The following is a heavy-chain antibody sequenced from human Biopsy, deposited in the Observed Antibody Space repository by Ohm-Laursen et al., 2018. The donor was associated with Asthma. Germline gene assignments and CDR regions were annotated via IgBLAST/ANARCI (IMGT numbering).Heavy chain of an antibody. CDR1: GFAVSRDH. Sequence: SLRLSCAASGFAVSRDHMFWVRQAPGKGLEWVSVIYSGGTSHTADSVGGRFTISRDYSKNTLYLQMHSLRAEDTAVYYCARGDNSNWSHYYFDYWGQGTLVTVSS. CDR2: IYSGGTS. CDR3: ARGDNSNWSHYYFDY. J-gene: IGHJ4*02. D-gene: IGHD2/OR15-2a*01. V-gene: IGHV3-53*01.